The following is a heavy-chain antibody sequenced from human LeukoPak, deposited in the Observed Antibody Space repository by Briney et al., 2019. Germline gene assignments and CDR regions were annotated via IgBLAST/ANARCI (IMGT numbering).Heavy chain of an antibody. V-gene: IGHV1-69*13. J-gene: IGHJ4*02. Sequence: ASVKVSCKASGGTFSSYAISWVRQAPGQGLEWMGGIIPIFGTANYAQKFQGRVTITADESTSTAYMELSSLRSDDTAVYYCARLVPFAMVRGVIDYWGQGTLVTVSS. CDR3: ARLVPFAMVRGVIDY. CDR1: GGTFSSYA. CDR2: IIPIFGTA. D-gene: IGHD3-10*01.